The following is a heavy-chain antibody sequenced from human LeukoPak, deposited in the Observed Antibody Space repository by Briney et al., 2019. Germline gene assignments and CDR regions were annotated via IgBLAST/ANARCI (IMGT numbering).Heavy chain of an antibody. V-gene: IGHV4-38-2*02. D-gene: IGHD5-24*01. CDR3: ARARREMVDY. CDR1: GYSISSGYY. CDR2: IYHSGST. Sequence: SETLSLTXTVSGYSISSGYYWGWIRQPPGKGLEWIGSIYHSGSTYYNPSLKSRVTISVDTSKNQFSLKLSSVTAADTAVYYCARARREMVDYWGQGTLVTVSS. J-gene: IGHJ4*02.